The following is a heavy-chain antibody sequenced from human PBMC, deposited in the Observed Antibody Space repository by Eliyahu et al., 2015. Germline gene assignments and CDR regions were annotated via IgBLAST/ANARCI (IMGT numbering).Heavy chain of an antibody. Sequence: QVQLQESGPGLVKPSETLSLTCTXXGGSISSYYWXWIRQPPGKGLECIGYIYXSGSTNYNPSLKSRVTISVDTSKNQFSLKLSSVTAADTAVYYCARGLTYGSGRSYYYYYGMDVWGQGTTVTVSS. CDR2: IYXSGST. CDR1: GGSISSYY. CDR3: ARGLTYGSGRSYYYYYGMDV. D-gene: IGHD3-10*01. V-gene: IGHV4-59*01. J-gene: IGHJ6*02.